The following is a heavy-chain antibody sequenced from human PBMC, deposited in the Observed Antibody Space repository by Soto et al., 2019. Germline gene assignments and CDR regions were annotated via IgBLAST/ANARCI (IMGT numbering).Heavy chain of an antibody. V-gene: IGHV3-7*03. CDR1: GFNLSTYW. D-gene: IGHD5-18*01. CDR2: INQDGSAI. J-gene: IGHJ4*02. Sequence: VGSLRLSCAASGFNLSTYWMNWVRQAPGNGLEWVANINQDGSAINYVDSVRGRFTISRDNAKNSLYLQMNSLRADDTAVYYCARARAMDDYWGQGTLVTVPS. CDR3: ARARAMDDY.